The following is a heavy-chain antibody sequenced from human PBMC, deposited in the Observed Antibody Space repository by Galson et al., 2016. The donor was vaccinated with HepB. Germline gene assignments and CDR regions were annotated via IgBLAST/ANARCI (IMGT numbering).Heavy chain of an antibody. Sequence: PALVKPTQTLTLTCTFSGFSLSTSGVGVGWIRQPPGKALEWLALIYWDDDKRYSPSLKSRLTISKDTSKNQVVLIMTNMDPVDTATYSCTHSSYYGSGSYYIGGYYGMDVWGQGTTVTVSS. V-gene: IGHV2-5*02. CDR1: GFSLSTSGVG. J-gene: IGHJ6*02. CDR2: IYWDDDK. CDR3: THSSYYGSGSYYIGGYYGMDV. D-gene: IGHD3-10*01.